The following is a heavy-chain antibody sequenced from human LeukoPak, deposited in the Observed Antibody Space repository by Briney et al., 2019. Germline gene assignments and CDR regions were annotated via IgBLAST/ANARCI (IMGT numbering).Heavy chain of an antibody. CDR1: GYTFTGYN. D-gene: IGHD1-26*01. Sequence: ASVKVSCKASGYTFTGYNMHWVRQAPGQGLEWMGWINPNSGGTNYAQKFQGRVTMTRDTSISTAYMELSRLRSDDTAVYYCARDSTQEVGIDYWGQGTLVTVSS. CDR3: ARDSTQEVGIDY. CDR2: INPNSGGT. V-gene: IGHV1-2*02. J-gene: IGHJ4*02.